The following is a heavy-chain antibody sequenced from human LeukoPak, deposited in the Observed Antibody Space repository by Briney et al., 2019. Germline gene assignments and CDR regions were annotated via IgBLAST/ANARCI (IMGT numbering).Heavy chain of an antibody. Sequence: SETLSLTCTVSGGSISSGGYYWSWIRQHPGKGLEWIGYIYYSGSTYYNPSLKNRPTISIDTSKNQFSLKWNSVTAADTAVYYCARGMVMYSGVFDYWGQGTLVTVSS. CDR3: ARGMVMYSGVFDY. V-gene: IGHV4-61*08. CDR1: GGSISSGGYY. J-gene: IGHJ4*02. CDR2: IYYSGST. D-gene: IGHD1-26*01.